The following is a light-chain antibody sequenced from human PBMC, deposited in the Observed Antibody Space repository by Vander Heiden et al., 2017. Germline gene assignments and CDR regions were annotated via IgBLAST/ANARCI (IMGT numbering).Light chain of an antibody. J-gene: IGKJ1*01. Sequence: EIVLTQSPGTLSLSPGERATLSCRASQSVDSSYFAWYQQKPGQAPRLLIYGASNRATGIPDRFSGSGSGTDFTLTISRLAPEDFAVYYCQQDGTSPWTFGQGTKVEIK. CDR2: GAS. CDR3: QQDGTSPWT. CDR1: QSVDSSY. V-gene: IGKV3-20*01.